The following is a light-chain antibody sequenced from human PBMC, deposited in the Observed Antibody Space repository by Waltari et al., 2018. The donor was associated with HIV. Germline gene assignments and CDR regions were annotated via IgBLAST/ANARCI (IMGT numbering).Light chain of an antibody. V-gene: IGKV1-9*01. J-gene: IGKJ4*01. Sequence: DIQLTQSPSFLSASVGDRVTITCRASQNIYSYLAWYQQKPGRAPQVLIYATSTLQSGVPSRFSGSGSGTEFALTITNVQPDDYATYYCQQVNGYPLTFGGGTKVEIK. CDR2: ATS. CDR1: QNIYSY. CDR3: QQVNGYPLT.